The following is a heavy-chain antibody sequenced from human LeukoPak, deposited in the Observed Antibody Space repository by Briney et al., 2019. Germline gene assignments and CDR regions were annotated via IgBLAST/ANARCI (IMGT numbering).Heavy chain of an antibody. D-gene: IGHD6-19*01. Sequence: GGSLRLSCAASGFTFDDYAMHWVRQAPGKGLEWASGISWNSGSIGYADSVKGRFTISRDNAKNSLYLQMNSLRAEDMALYYCAKDIGAAVAGTLFDYWGQGTLVTVSS. CDR3: AKDIGAAVAGTLFDY. CDR1: GFTFDDYA. V-gene: IGHV3-9*03. CDR2: ISWNSGSI. J-gene: IGHJ4*02.